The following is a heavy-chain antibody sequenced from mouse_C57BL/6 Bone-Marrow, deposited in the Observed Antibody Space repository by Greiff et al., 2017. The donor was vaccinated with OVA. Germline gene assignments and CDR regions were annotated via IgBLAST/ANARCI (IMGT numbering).Heavy chain of an antibody. CDR2: IYPRSGNT. D-gene: IGHD1-1*01. CDR1: GYTFTSYG. CDR3: DRITTVVADY. J-gene: IGHJ2*01. V-gene: IGHV1-81*01. Sequence: QVQLQQSGAELARPGASVKLSCKASGYTFTSYGISWVKQRTGQGLEWIGEIYPRSGNTYYNEKFKGKATLTADKSSSTAYMELRSLTSEDSAVYYCDRITTVVADYWGQGTTLTVSS.